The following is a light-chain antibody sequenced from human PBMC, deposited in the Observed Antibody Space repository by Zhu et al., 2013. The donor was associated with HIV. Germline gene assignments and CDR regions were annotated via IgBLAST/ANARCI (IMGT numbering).Light chain of an antibody. CDR3: SSFTNTFTLI. V-gene: IGLV2-14*01. Sequence: QSALTQPASVSGSPGQSITISCTGTSSDVGAYNHVSWYQQRPGSSPKLLIYEVNNRPSGVSDRFSGSKSGNTASLTISGLQAEDEGDYFCSSFTNTFTLIFGGGTKLTVL. CDR1: SSDVGAYNH. J-gene: IGLJ2*01. CDR2: EVN.